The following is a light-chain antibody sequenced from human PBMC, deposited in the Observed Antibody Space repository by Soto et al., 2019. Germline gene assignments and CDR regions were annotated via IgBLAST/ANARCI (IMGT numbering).Light chain of an antibody. CDR1: QDISNY. J-gene: IGKJ1*01. Sequence: DIQMTQSPSSLSASVGYRVTITCQASQDISNYLNWYEQKPGKAPELLIYAASTLQSGVPSRFSGSGSGKEFTLIISGLQPDDSATYYCQQYTNTNNPWMFGQGTKVDIK. CDR2: AAS. V-gene: IGKV1-9*01. CDR3: QQYTNTNNPWM.